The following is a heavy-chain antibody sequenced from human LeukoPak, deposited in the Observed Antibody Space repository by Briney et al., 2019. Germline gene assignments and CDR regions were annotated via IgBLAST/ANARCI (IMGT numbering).Heavy chain of an antibody. CDR2: IYYSGST. D-gene: IGHD3-22*01. CDR3: ARDSSSPYYYDSSGLRAFDI. CDR1: GGSISSGGYY. Sequence: PSETPPLTCTVSGGSISSGGYYWSWIRQHPGKGLEWIGYIYYSGSTYYNPSLKSRVTISVDTSKNQFSLKLSSVTAADTAVYYCARDSSSPYYYDSSGLRAFDIWGQGTMVTVSS. V-gene: IGHV4-31*03. J-gene: IGHJ3*02.